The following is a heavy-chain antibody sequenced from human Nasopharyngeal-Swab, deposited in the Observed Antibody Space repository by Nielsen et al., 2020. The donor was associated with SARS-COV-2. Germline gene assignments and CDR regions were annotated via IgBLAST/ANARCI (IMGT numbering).Heavy chain of an antibody. CDR2: ISSSSSYI. CDR1: GFTFSSYS. Sequence: GGSLRLSCAASGFTFSSYSMNWVRQAPGKGLEWVSSISSSSSYIYYADSVKGRFTISRDNAKNPLYLQMNSLRAEDTAVYYCARGSYYYDSSGYYDYWGQGTLVTVSS. V-gene: IGHV3-21*01. D-gene: IGHD3-22*01. J-gene: IGHJ4*02. CDR3: ARGSYYYDSSGYYDY.